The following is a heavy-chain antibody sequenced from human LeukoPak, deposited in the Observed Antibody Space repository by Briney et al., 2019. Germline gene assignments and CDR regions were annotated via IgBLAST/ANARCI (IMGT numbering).Heavy chain of an antibody. J-gene: IGHJ4*02. Sequence: SVKVSCKASGGTFSSYAISWVRQAPGQGLEWMGGIIPIFGTANYAQKFQGRVTITADESTSTAYMELRSLRYDDTAVYYCARDGRFAAYEPDYWGQGTLVTVSS. CDR3: ARDGRFAAYEPDY. V-gene: IGHV1-69*13. D-gene: IGHD1-26*01. CDR1: GGTFSSYA. CDR2: IIPIFGTA.